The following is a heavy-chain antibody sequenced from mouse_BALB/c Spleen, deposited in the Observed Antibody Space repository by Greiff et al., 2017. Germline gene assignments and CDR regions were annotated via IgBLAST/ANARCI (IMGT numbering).Heavy chain of an antibody. D-gene: IGHD1-1*01. CDR1: GYAFTNYW. CDR3: ARRDGSSSAY. CDR2: IYPGSGNT. Sequence: VQLVESGAELVRPGTSVKISCKASGYAFTNYWLGWVKQRPGHGLEWIGDIYPGSGNTYYNEKFKGKATLTADKSSSTAYMQLSSLTSEDSAVYFCARRDGSSSAYWGQGTLVTVSA. V-gene: IGHV1-63*01. J-gene: IGHJ3*01.